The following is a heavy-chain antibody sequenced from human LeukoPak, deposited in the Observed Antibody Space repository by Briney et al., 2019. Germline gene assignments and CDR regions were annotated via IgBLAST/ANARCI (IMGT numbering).Heavy chain of an antibody. Sequence: PGRSLRLSCAASGFTVSSYWVSWGRHPPGKGLEWLANKQQDGSAKYYVDSVKGRFTISRDNAKNSLYLQMNSLRAEDTAVDYCARATYYFDYWGQGTLVTVSS. CDR3: ARATYYFDY. J-gene: IGHJ4*02. CDR1: GFTVSSYW. CDR2: KQQDGSAK. V-gene: IGHV3-7*04.